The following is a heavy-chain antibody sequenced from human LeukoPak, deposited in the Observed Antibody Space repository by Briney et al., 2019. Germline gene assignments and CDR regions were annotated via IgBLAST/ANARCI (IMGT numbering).Heavy chain of an antibody. D-gene: IGHD5-18*01. CDR1: GFTFSSYT. Sequence: PGGSLRLSCAASGFTFSSYTMNWVRQAPGKGLEWISYISGSGSPIYYADSVRGRFTISRDNAKNSLYLQMSSLRAEDTAVYYCARVRYNSGYIFDFWGQGTLVTVSS. J-gene: IGHJ4*02. CDR2: ISGSGSPI. V-gene: IGHV3-48*04. CDR3: ARVRYNSGYIFDF.